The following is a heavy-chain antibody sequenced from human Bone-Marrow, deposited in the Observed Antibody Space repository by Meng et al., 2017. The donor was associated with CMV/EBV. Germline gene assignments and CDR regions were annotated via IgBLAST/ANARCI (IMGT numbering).Heavy chain of an antibody. CDR1: GGSISSYY. CDR2: IYYSGST. Sequence: GSLRLSCTVSGGSISSYYWSWVRQPPGKGLEWIGYIYYSGSTNYNPSLKSRVTISVDTSKNHFSLKRSSVTAADTAVYYCASLSGYATDFDYWGQGTLVTVSS. V-gene: IGHV4-59*01. CDR3: ASLSGYATDFDY. J-gene: IGHJ4*02. D-gene: IGHD5-12*01.